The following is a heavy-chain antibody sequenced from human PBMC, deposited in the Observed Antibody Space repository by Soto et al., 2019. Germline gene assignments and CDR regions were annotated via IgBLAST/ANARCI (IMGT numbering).Heavy chain of an antibody. CDR1: GGSISSYY. Sequence: SETLSLTCTVSGGSISSYYWSWIRQPPGKGLEWIGSMSYSGSTYYNPSLKSRVTISVDTSKNQFSLKLSSVTAADTAVYYCARHTYYYDTPYYFDYWGQGTLVTVSS. J-gene: IGHJ4*02. V-gene: IGHV4-39*01. D-gene: IGHD3-22*01. CDR3: ARHTYYYDTPYYFDY. CDR2: MSYSGST.